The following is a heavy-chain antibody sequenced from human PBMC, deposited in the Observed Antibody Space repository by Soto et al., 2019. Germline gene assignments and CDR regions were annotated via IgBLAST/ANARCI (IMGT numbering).Heavy chain of an antibody. V-gene: IGHV4-34*01. Sequence: PSETLSLTFAVYGGSFSGYYWSWIRQPPGKGLEWIGEINHSGSTNYNPSLKSRASISVDTSKNQCSRKLSSVTAADTAVYYCARSAGIAVAGTDPRWNYYGMDVWGQGSTVTVCS. CDR1: GGSFSGYY. CDR3: ARSAGIAVAGTDPRWNYYGMDV. J-gene: IGHJ6*02. D-gene: IGHD6-19*01. CDR2: INHSGST.